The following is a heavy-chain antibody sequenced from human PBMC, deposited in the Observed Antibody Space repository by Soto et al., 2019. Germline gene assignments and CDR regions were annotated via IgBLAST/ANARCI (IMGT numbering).Heavy chain of an antibody. D-gene: IGHD3-22*01. V-gene: IGHV3-74*01. J-gene: IGHJ1*01. CDR1: GFTFSTYW. CDR2: IKSDGSGT. Sequence: EVQLVESGGGLVQLGGSLRLSCEASGFTFSTYWMHWVRQAPGKGLVWVSRIKSDGSGTYYADSVEGRFTISRDNAQNTLYLQMNSLRAEDTAVYYCVRGDGDYHDGNGYLGQHWGQGTLVTVSS. CDR3: VRGDGDYHDGNGYLGQH.